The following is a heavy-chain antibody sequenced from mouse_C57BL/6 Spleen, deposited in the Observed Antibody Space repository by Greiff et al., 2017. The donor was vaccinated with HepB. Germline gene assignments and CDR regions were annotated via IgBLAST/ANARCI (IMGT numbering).Heavy chain of an antibody. J-gene: IGHJ2*01. D-gene: IGHD2-2*01. Sequence: QVQLKESGPELVKPGASVKLSCKASGYTFTSYDINWVKQRPGQGLEWIGWIYPRDGSTKYNEKFKGKATLTVDPSSSTAYMELHSLTSEDSAVYFCARWGMVTKGDYFGYWGQGTTLTVSS. CDR3: ARWGMVTKGDYFGY. CDR2: IYPRDGST. CDR1: GYTFTSYD. V-gene: IGHV1-85*01.